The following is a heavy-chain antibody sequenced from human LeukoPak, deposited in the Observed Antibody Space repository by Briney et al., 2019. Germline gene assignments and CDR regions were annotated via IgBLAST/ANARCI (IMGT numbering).Heavy chain of an antibody. D-gene: IGHD3-22*01. V-gene: IGHV3-30*18. CDR3: AKDWDYYDSVDY. CDR2: ISYDGSNK. Sequence: SGGSLRLSCAASGFTFSSYGMHWVRQAPGKGLEWVAVISYDGSNKYYADSVKGRFTISRDNSKNTLYPQMNSLRAEDTAVYYCAKDWDYYDSVDYWGQGTLVTVSS. J-gene: IGHJ4*02. CDR1: GFTFSSYG.